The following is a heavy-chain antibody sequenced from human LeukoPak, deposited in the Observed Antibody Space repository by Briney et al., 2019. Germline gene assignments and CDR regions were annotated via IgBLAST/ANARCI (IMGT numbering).Heavy chain of an antibody. D-gene: IGHD3-22*01. Sequence: GRSLRLSCAASGFTFSSYAMHWVRQAPGKGLEWVAVISYDGSNKYYADSVKGRFTISRDNSKNTLYLQMNSLRAEDTAVYYCASSGYYYDSSGLYFDYWGQGTLVTVSS. CDR2: ISYDGSNK. J-gene: IGHJ4*02. CDR1: GFTFSSYA. V-gene: IGHV3-30-3*01. CDR3: ASSGYYYDSSGLYFDY.